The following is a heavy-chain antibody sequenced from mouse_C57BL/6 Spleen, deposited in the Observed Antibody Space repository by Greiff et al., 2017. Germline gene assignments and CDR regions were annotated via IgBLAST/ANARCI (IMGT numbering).Heavy chain of an antibody. J-gene: IGHJ2*01. CDR2: IDPETGGT. D-gene: IGHD1-1*01. CDR1: GYTFTDYE. Sequence: VKLMESGAELVRPGASVTLSCKASGYTFTDYEMHWVKQTPVHGLEWIGAIDPETGGTAYNQKFKGKAILTADKSSSTAYMELRSLTSEDSAVYYCTYGDFDYWGQGTTLTVSS. V-gene: IGHV1-15*01. CDR3: TYGDFDY.